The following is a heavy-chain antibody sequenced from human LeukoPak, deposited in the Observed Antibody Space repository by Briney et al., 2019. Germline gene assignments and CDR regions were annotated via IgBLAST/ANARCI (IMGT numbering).Heavy chain of an antibody. Sequence: GSLRLSCAASGFTFSSYTMHLIRQASGEGLEWVSSISGSNSYIFYADSVKGRFTVSRDNAKDSLYLQMNSLRAEDTAVYYCARALTTLTYEGYWGQGTLVTVSS. CDR2: ISGSNSYI. D-gene: IGHD1-1*01. CDR3: ARALTTLTYEGY. V-gene: IGHV3-21*01. CDR1: GFTFSSYT. J-gene: IGHJ4*02.